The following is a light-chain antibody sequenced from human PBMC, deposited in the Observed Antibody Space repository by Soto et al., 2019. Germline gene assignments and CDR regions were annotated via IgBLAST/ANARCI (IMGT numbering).Light chain of an antibody. CDR3: SSYTTSTTRV. CDR1: SSDVGVYDF. V-gene: IGLV2-14*03. J-gene: IGLJ2*01. CDR2: DVN. Sequence: QSALTQPASVSGSPGQSITISCAGTSSDVGVYDFVSWYQQHPGKAPKLLIYDVNNRPAGISNHFSGSKSGNTASLTISGLQAEDEADYYCSSYTTSTTRVFGGGTKVTVL.